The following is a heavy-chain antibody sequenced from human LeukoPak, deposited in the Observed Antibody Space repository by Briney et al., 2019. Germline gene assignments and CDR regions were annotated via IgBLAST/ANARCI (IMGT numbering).Heavy chain of an antibody. CDR2: INHSGIT. J-gene: IGHJ4*02. CDR1: SYSISSGYY. D-gene: IGHD3-9*01. V-gene: IGHV4-38-2*02. CDR3: GRDRPTGYYDY. Sequence: SETLSLTCTVSSYSISSGYYWGWIRQSPGKGLEWIASINHSGITFYNPSLKSRVTISVDTSKNQFSLKLTSVTAADTAVYYCGRDRPTGYYDYWGQGILVTVSS.